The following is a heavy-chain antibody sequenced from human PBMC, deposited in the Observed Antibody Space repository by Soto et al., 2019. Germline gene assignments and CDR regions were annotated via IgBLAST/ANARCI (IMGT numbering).Heavy chain of an antibody. CDR2: IYYSGST. J-gene: IGHJ6*03. CDR1: GGSISSYY. Sequence: SETLSLTCTVSGGSISSYYWSWIRQPPGKGLEWIGYIYYSGSTNYNPSLKSRVTISVDTSKNQFSLKLSSVTAADTAVYYCARRRGYCSGGSCYSNYYYYYYMDAWGKGTTVTVSS. D-gene: IGHD2-15*01. V-gene: IGHV4-59*08. CDR3: ARRRGYCSGGSCYSNYYYYYYMDA.